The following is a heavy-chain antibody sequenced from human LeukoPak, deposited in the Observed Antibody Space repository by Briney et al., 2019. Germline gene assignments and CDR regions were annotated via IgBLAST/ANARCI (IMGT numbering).Heavy chain of an antibody. CDR3: ARGGIAVAQGGFDP. V-gene: IGHV4-39*07. D-gene: IGHD6-19*01. CDR1: GGSISSSTYY. Sequence: PSETLSLTCTASGGSISSSTYYWDWIRQPPGKGLEWIGSIYYSGSTYYNPSLKSRVTISVDRSKNQFSLKLSSVTAADTAVYYCARGGIAVAQGGFDPWGQGTLVTVSS. J-gene: IGHJ5*02. CDR2: IYYSGST.